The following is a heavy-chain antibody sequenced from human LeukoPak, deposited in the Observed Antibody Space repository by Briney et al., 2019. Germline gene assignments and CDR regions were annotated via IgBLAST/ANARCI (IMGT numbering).Heavy chain of an antibody. CDR2: IKPGGSEK. V-gene: IGHV3-7*04. Sequence: PGGSLRLSCAASGFTFSGYWMSWVRQAPGKGLEWVANIKPGGSEKYYVESVKGRFTISRDNAKNSLYLQMNGLRAEDTAVYYCARDRIQLWSHDYWGQGTLVTVSS. CDR3: ARDRIQLWSHDY. D-gene: IGHD5-18*01. J-gene: IGHJ4*02. CDR1: GFTFSGYW.